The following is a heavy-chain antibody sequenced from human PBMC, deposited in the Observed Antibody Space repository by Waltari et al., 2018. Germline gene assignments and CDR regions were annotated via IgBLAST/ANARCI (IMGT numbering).Heavy chain of an antibody. CDR1: GGSIRSGDYY. V-gene: IGHV4-30-4*08. CDR3: ARGSTVTTHFDY. J-gene: IGHJ4*02. D-gene: IGHD4-4*01. Sequence: QVQLQESGPGLVKPSQTLSLTCPVSGGSIRSGDYYWSWIRQPPGKGLEWIGYIYYSGSTYYNPSLKSRVTISVDTSKNQFSLKLSSVTAADTAVYYCARGSTVTTHFDYWGQGTLVTVSS. CDR2: IYYSGST.